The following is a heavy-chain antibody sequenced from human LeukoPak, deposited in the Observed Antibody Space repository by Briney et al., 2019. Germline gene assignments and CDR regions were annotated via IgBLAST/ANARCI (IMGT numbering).Heavy chain of an antibody. CDR2: FYTSGIT. J-gene: IGHJ6*03. CDR1: GGSISSYY. CDR3: ASRNYAWYYMDV. Sequence: SETLSLTCSVSGGSISSYYWNWLRQSPGKGLEWIGYFYTSGITNYNPSLKSRVTMSVETSKNQFSLRLSSVTAADTAVYYCASRNYAWYYMDVWGKGTTVTVS. D-gene: IGHD1-7*01. V-gene: IGHV4-4*09.